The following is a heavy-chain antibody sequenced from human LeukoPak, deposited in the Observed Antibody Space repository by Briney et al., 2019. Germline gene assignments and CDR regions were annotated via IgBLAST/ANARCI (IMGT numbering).Heavy chain of an antibody. CDR2: INRVGSGT. CDR1: GFIFSSYW. V-gene: IGHV3-74*01. Sequence: GGALRLSCAASGFIFSSYWMHWVRQAPGKGLVWVSHINRVGSGTNYADSVKGRITISRDNAKNTLYLQTNSLRAEDTAVYYCARGVAGTWSFDLWGRGKLVTVSA. CDR3: ARGVAGTWSFDL. J-gene: IGHJ2*01. D-gene: IGHD6-19*01.